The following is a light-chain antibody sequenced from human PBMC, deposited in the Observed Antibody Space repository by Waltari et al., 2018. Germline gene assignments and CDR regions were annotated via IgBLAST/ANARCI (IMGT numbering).Light chain of an antibody. CDR3: PQYYSSPNT. CDR1: QSVFHTNDKNY. Sequence: DIVMTQSPDSLAVSLGERAVINCKSSQSVFHTNDKNYLAWSQQKPGQPPKLLIYWASTRDSGVPDRFSGSGSGTDFTLAISSLQPEDVAVYVCPQYYSSPNTFGQGTKVEIK. CDR2: WAS. V-gene: IGKV4-1*01. J-gene: IGKJ2*01.